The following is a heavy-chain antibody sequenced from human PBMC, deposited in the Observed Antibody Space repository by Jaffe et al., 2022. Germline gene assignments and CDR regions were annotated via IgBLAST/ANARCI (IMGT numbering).Heavy chain of an antibody. V-gene: IGHV1-69*01. D-gene: IGHD2-2*01. CDR3: ARVVPAAIGIWGAFDI. Sequence: QVQLVQSGAEVKKPGSSVKVSCKASGGTFSSYAISWVRQAPGQGLEWMGGIIPIFGTANYAQKFQGRVTITADESTSTAYMELSSLRSEDTAVYYCARVVPAAIGIWGAFDIWGQGTMVTVSS. J-gene: IGHJ3*02. CDR1: GGTFSSYA. CDR2: IIPIFGTA.